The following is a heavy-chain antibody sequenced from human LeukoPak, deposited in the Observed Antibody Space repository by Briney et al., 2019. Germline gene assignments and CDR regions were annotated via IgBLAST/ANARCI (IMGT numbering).Heavy chain of an antibody. Sequence: PSETLSLTCAVYGGSFSGYYWSWIRQPPGKGLEWIGEINHSGSTNYNPSLKSRVTISVDTSKNQFSLKLSSVTAADTAVYYCARDSRIAVAGFYYFDYWGQGTLVTVSS. CDR1: GGSFSGYY. D-gene: IGHD6-19*01. CDR2: INHSGST. CDR3: ARDSRIAVAGFYYFDY. V-gene: IGHV4-34*01. J-gene: IGHJ4*02.